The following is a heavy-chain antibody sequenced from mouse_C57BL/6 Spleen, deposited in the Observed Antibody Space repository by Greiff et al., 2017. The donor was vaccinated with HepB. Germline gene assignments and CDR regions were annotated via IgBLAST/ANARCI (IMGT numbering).Heavy chain of an antibody. D-gene: IGHD1-3*01. V-gene: IGHV5-4*01. J-gene: IGHJ2*01. CDR2: ISDGGSYT. CDR1: GFTFSSYA. CDR3: AREGKGGFDY. Sequence: EVKLEESGGGLVKPGGSLKLSCAASGFTFSSYAMSWVRQTPEKRLEWVATISDGGSYTYYPDNVKGRFTISRDNAKNNLYLQMSHLKSEDTAMYYCAREGKGGFDYWGQGTTLTVSS.